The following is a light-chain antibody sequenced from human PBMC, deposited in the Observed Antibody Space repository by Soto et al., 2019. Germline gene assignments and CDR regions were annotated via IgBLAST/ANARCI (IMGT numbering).Light chain of an antibody. Sequence: EIVLTQSPATLSLSPGERATLSCGASQSISSNSLAWYQQKPGLAPRLLIYDASSRASGIPDRCSGSGSGTVFTITISRLEPEYFVVYCCQQYGSSRTFGGGTKVEIK. J-gene: IGKJ4*01. V-gene: IGKV3D-20*01. CDR3: QQYGSSRT. CDR1: QSISSNS. CDR2: DAS.